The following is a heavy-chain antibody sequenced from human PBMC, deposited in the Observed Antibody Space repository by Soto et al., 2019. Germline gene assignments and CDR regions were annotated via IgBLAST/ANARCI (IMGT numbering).Heavy chain of an antibody. CDR3: TGDRNNRVWYKY. CDR1: GDPISRYH. V-gene: IGHV4-59*01. D-gene: IGHD6-19*01. CDR2: VHNSGST. Sequence: QVQLQESGPGLVKPSETLSLSCTVSGDPISRYHWSWIRQTPGKGLEWIWYVHNSGSTSYNPSLKSRVTISIDTSRKQFSLRLRSVTAADTAVYYCTGDRNNRVWYKYWGQGTLVTVSS. J-gene: IGHJ4*02.